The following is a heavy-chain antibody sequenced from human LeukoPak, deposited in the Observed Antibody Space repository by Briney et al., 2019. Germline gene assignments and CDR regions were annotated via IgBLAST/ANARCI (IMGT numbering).Heavy chain of an antibody. J-gene: IGHJ6*02. Sequence: GGSLRLSCAASGFTFSSYAMSWVRQAPGKGLEWVSGISRSGGSTYYADSVKGRFTISRDNSKNTLYLQMNSLRAEDTAVYYCAKDHGCSSTSCYFYYYYYGMDVWGQGTTVTVSS. CDR1: GFTFSSYA. CDR2: ISRSGGST. D-gene: IGHD2-2*01. CDR3: AKDHGCSSTSCYFYYYYYGMDV. V-gene: IGHV3-23*01.